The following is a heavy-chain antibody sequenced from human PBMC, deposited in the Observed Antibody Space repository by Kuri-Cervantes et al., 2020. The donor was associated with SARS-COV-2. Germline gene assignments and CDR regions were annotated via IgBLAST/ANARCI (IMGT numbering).Heavy chain of an antibody. J-gene: IGHJ3*02. V-gene: IGHV4-61*01. D-gene: IGHD7-27*01. CDR1: GGSVSSGSYY. Sequence: GSLRLSCTVSGGSVSSGSYYWSWMRQPPGKGLEWIGYIYYSGSNKYNPSLKSRVTISVDTSKNQFSLKLSSVTAADTAVYYCAREWLTNWGRPDDAFDIWGRGTMVTVSS. CDR3: AREWLTNWGRPDDAFDI. CDR2: IYYSGSN.